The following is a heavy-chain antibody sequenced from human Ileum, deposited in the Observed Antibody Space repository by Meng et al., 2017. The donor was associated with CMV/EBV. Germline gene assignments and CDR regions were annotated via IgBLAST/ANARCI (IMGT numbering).Heavy chain of an antibody. V-gene: IGHV1-18*01. D-gene: IGHD2-2*01. CDR3: SGDRCRYCSSTSCSHYYGMDV. Sequence: ASVKVSCKASGYTFTSYGISWVRQAPGQGLEWMGWISAYNGNTNYAQKLQGRVTMTTDTSTSTAYMELRSLRSDGTAVYYCSGDRCRYCSSTSCSHYYGMDVWGQGTTVTVSS. CDR1: GYTFTSYG. CDR2: ISAYNGNT. J-gene: IGHJ6*02.